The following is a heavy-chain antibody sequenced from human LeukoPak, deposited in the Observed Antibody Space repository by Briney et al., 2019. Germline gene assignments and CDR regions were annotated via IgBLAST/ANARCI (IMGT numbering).Heavy chain of an antibody. Sequence: SETLSLTCAVYGGSFSGYYWSWIRQPPGKGLEWVGEINHSGSTNYNPSLKSRVTISVDTSQNQFSLKLSSVTAADTAVYYCARRFSGPRVVGATTLKAFDIWGQGTMVTVSS. CDR3: ARRFSGPRVVGATTLKAFDI. J-gene: IGHJ3*02. D-gene: IGHD1-26*01. CDR2: INHSGST. CDR1: GGSFSGYY. V-gene: IGHV4-34*01.